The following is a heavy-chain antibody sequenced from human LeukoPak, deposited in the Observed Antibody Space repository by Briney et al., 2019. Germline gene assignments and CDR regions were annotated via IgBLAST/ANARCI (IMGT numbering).Heavy chain of an antibody. D-gene: IGHD5-18*01. Sequence: ASVKVSCKASGYTFTGYYMHWVRQAPGQGLEWMGWISAYNGNTNYAQKLQGRVTMTTDTSTSTAYMELRSLRSDDTAVYYCARDGGYRNWFDPWGQGTLVTVSS. J-gene: IGHJ5*02. V-gene: IGHV1-18*04. CDR2: ISAYNGNT. CDR3: ARDGGYRNWFDP. CDR1: GYTFTGYY.